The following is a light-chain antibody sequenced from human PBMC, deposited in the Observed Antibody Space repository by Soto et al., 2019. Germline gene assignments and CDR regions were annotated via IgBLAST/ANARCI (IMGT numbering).Light chain of an antibody. J-gene: IGKJ1*01. CDR1: QSVSRRY. V-gene: IGKV3-20*01. Sequence: EIVLTQSPGTLSLSPGERATLSCRASQSVSRRYLAWYQQKPGQAPRLLIYGASSRATGIPDRFSGSGSETDFTLTITRLEPEDFAVYYCQQYVSSPRTFGQGTKVDIK. CDR2: GAS. CDR3: QQYVSSPRT.